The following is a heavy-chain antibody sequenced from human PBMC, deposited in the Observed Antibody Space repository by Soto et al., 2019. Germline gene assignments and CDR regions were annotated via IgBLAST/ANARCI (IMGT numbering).Heavy chain of an antibody. Sequence: QVQLVESGGGVVQPGRSLRLSCAASGITFSSYGMHWVRQAPGKGLEWVAVIWYDGSNKYYADSVTGRFTISRDNSKNTLYLQMNSLRAEDTGVYYCARDYYGGNSEGYFQHWGQGTLVTVSS. CDR1: GITFSSYG. CDR2: IWYDGSNK. D-gene: IGHD4-17*01. CDR3: ARDYYGGNSEGYFQH. J-gene: IGHJ1*01. V-gene: IGHV3-33*01.